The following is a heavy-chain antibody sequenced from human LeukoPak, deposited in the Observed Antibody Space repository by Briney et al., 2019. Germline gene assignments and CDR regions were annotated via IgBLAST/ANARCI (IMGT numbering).Heavy chain of an antibody. D-gene: IGHD5-18*01. CDR1: GFTFGDHA. CDR2: IRSKAYRGTT. V-gene: IGHV3-49*04. CDR3: ARGPIQLWIHNAMDV. Sequence: GWSLRLSCTGSGFTFGDHAMSWVRQAPGKGLEWVGFIRSKAYRGTTEYAASVKVRFTISRDDSASIAYLQMNSLRTEDTAVYYCARGPIQLWIHNAMDVWGQGTTVTVSS. J-gene: IGHJ6*02.